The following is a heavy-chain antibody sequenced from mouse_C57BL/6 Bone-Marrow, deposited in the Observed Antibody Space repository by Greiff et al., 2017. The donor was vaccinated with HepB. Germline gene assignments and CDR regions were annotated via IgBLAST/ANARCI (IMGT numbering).Heavy chain of an antibody. J-gene: IGHJ4*01. CDR3: ARGGIYYYGSSPHYYAMDY. V-gene: IGHV1-52*01. CDR2: IDPSDSET. D-gene: IGHD1-1*01. Sequence: VKLQQPGAELVRPGSSVKLSCKASGYTFTSYWMHWVKQRPIQGLEWIGNIDPSDSETHYNQKFKDKATLTVDKSSSTAYMQLSSLTSEDSAVYYCARGGIYYYGSSPHYYAMDYWGQGTSVTVSS. CDR1: GYTFTSYW.